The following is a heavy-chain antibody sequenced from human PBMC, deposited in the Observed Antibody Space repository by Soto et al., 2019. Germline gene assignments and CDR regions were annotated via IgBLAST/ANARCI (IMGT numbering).Heavy chain of an antibody. CDR1: GGTFSSYA. V-gene: IGHV1-69*01. CDR3: ARSQGGSSSLDIYYYYYYGMDV. J-gene: IGHJ6*02. Sequence: VQLVQSGAEVKKPGSSVKVSCKAPGGTFSSYAISWVRHAPGQGLEWMGGIIPIFGTANYAQKFQGRVTITADESTSTGYMELSSLRSEDTAVYYCARSQGGSSSLDIYYYYYYGMDVWGQGTTVTVSS. CDR2: IIPIFGTA. D-gene: IGHD2-15*01.